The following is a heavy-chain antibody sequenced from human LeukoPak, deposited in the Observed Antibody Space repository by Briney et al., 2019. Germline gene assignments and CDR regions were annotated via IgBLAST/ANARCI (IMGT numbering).Heavy chain of an antibody. V-gene: IGHV4-30-2*01. CDR3: ARLSAAAAGTGYEGY. J-gene: IGHJ4*02. Sequence: NPSQTLSLTCAVSGGSISSGGYSWSWIRQPPGKGLEWIGYIYHSGSTYYNPSLKSRVTISVDRSKNQFSLKLSSVTAADTAVYYCARLSAAAAGTGYEGYWGQGTLVTVSS. CDR1: GGSISSGGYS. CDR2: IYHSGST. D-gene: IGHD6-13*01.